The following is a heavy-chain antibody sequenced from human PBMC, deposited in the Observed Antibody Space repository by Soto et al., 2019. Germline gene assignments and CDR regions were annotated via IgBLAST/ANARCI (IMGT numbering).Heavy chain of an antibody. Sequence: QVQLVQSGAEVKKPGASVKVSCKASGYTFTGYYMHWVRQAPGQGLEWMGWINPNSGGTNYAQKFQGRVTMTSDTSISTAYMELSRLRSDDTAVYYCARDRWELVAVAGLPDYWGQGTLVTVSS. CDR2: INPNSGGT. CDR1: GYTFTGYY. V-gene: IGHV1-2*02. J-gene: IGHJ4*02. D-gene: IGHD6-19*01. CDR3: ARDRWELVAVAGLPDY.